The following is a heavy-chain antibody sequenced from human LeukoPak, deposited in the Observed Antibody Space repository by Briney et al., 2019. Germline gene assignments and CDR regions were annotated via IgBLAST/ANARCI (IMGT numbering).Heavy chain of an antibody. CDR3: AKDLGGAIYYYYGMDV. J-gene: IGHJ6*02. Sequence: GGSLRLSCAASGFTFSSYGMHWVRQAPGKGLEWVAVISYDGSNKYHADSVKGRFTISRDNSKNMLYLQMNSLRAEDTAVYYCAKDLGGAIYYYYGMDVWGPGTTVTVSS. CDR2: ISYDGSNK. V-gene: IGHV3-30*18. D-gene: IGHD4-17*01. CDR1: GFTFSSYG.